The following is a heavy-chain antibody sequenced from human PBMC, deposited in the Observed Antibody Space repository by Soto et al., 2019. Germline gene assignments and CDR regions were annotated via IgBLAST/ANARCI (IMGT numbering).Heavy chain of an antibody. CDR3: ARIGGWYDIDF. V-gene: IGHV4-61*01. CDR1: GGSVSSGSFH. J-gene: IGHJ4*02. Sequence: SETLSLTCSVSGGSVSSGSFHWSWIRQPPGKGLQFIGSIFYSGTANYSPSLKNRVSISIATSQSQFFLQLISVAAADTAVYYCARIGGWYDIDFWGQGSLVTVSS. CDR2: IFYSGTA. D-gene: IGHD6-19*01.